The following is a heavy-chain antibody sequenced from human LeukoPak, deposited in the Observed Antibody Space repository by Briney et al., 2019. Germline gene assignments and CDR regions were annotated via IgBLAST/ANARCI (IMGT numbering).Heavy chain of an antibody. Sequence: SESLSLTCTMSGDSTNTYFWSWIRQPPGKGLEWIGYIYYTGTTNYNPSLKSRVTISVDTSKNQFSLRLSSVTAADTAVYYCAKDRYSSPTDGYFDYWGQGTLVTVSS. CDR1: GDSTNTYF. D-gene: IGHD6-13*01. CDR3: AKDRYSSPTDGYFDY. CDR2: IYYTGTT. V-gene: IGHV4-59*01. J-gene: IGHJ4*02.